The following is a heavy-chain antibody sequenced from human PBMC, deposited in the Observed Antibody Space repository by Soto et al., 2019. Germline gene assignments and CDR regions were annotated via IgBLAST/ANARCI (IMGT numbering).Heavy chain of an antibody. Sequence: QVQLVESGGGVVQPGRSLRLSCAASGFTFSSYGMHWVRQAPGKGLEWVAVISYDGSNKYYADSVKGRFTISRDNSKNTLYLQMNSLRAEDTAVYYCAKGRDVVVTATLFDYWGQGTLVTVSS. CDR1: GFTFSSYG. J-gene: IGHJ4*02. CDR3: AKGRDVVVTATLFDY. V-gene: IGHV3-30*18. D-gene: IGHD2-21*02. CDR2: ISYDGSNK.